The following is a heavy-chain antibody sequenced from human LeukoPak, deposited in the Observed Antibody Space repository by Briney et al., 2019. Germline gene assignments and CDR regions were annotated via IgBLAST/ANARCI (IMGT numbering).Heavy chain of an antibody. D-gene: IGHD5-24*01. J-gene: IGHJ4*02. CDR2: MNPNSGNT. CDR3: ARVQQQTLRDGYKVNDY. V-gene: IGHV1-8*01. Sequence: ASVKVSCKASGYTFTSYDINWVRQATGQGLEWMGWMNPNSGNTGYAQKFQGRVTMTRNTSISTAYMELSSLRSEDTAVYYCARVQQQTLRDGYKVNDYWGQGTLVTVSS. CDR1: GYTFTSYD.